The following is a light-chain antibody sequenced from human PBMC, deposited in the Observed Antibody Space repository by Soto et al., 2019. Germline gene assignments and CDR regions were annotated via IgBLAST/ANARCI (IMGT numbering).Light chain of an antibody. Sequence: IVLTQSPANLSFSPGERATLSCRASQDISTYLAWYQQKPGQAPRLVIYGASTRATDIPDRFSASGSGTDFTLTISRLEPEDFAVYYCQQYSRAPLTFGQGTKVDIK. CDR2: GAS. CDR1: QDISTY. V-gene: IGKV3-20*01. CDR3: QQYSRAPLT. J-gene: IGKJ1*01.